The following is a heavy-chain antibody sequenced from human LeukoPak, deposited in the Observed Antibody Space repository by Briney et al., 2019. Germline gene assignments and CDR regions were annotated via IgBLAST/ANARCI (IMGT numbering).Heavy chain of an antibody. J-gene: IGHJ4*02. CDR2: ISSSSSYI. CDR3: ARRIAARPWSPPFDY. D-gene: IGHD6-6*01. CDR1: GFTFSSYS. V-gene: IGHV3-21*04. Sequence: PGGSLRLSCAASGFTFSSYSMNWVRQAPGKGLEWVSSISSSSSYIYYADSVKGRFTISRDNSKNTLYLQMHSLRAEDTAVYYCARRIAARPWSPPFDYWGQGTLVTVSS.